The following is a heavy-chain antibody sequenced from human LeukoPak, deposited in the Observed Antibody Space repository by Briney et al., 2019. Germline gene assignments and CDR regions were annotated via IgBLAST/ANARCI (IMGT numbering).Heavy chain of an antibody. D-gene: IGHD2-15*01. J-gene: IGHJ4*02. CDR3: ARGSSVVGLD. CDR1: GFTFSSYW. V-gene: IGHV3-74*01. Sequence: GGSLRLSCAASGFTFSSYWMHWVRQAPGKGLVWVSRIKSDGSSTSYADSVRGRFTSSRDNAKNTLYLQMNSLRAEDTAVYYCARGSSVVGLDWGQGTLVTVSS. CDR2: IKSDGSST.